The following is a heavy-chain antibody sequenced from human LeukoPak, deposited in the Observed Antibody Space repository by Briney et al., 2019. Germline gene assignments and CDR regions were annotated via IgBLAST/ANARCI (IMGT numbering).Heavy chain of an antibody. Sequence: ASVKVSCKASGYSFTNYGISWVRHAPGQGLEWMGWIRAYDGNTNYAQKLQGRVTMTTDTSTSTAYMELRSLRSDDTAVYYCARVNRWWATSGYFQHWGQGTLVTVSS. J-gene: IGHJ1*01. CDR1: GYSFTNYG. V-gene: IGHV1-18*01. CDR2: IRAYDGNT. D-gene: IGHD2-15*01. CDR3: ARVNRWWATSGYFQH.